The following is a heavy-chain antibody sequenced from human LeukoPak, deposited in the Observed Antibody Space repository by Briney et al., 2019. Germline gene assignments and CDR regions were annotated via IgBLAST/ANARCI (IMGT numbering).Heavy chain of an antibody. CDR2: ISGSGVST. Sequence: GGSLRLSCAASGFTFSSYAMSWVRQAPGKGLEWVSAISGSGVSTYYADSVKGRFTISRDNSKNTLYLQMNSLRAEDTAVYYCGKTPTYSYSYLDYWGQGTLVTVSS. J-gene: IGHJ4*02. CDR3: GKTPTYSYSYLDY. D-gene: IGHD5-18*01. CDR1: GFTFSSYA. V-gene: IGHV3-23*01.